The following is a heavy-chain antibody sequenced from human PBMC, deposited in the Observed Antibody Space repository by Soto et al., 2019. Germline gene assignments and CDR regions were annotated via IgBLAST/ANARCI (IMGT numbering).Heavy chain of an antibody. CDR1: GFTFNNYA. CDR2: IGASGGPA. J-gene: IGHJ4*02. CDR3: AKAPEGDY. V-gene: IGHV3-23*01. Sequence: EAQLLESGGGLVQPGESLRLSCVASGFTFNNYAMSWVRQAPGKGLEWVSSIGASGGPAYYADSVKGRFTISRDNSKNTLFLQMRSLRAEDTAVYYCAKAPEGDYWGQGTLVTVSS.